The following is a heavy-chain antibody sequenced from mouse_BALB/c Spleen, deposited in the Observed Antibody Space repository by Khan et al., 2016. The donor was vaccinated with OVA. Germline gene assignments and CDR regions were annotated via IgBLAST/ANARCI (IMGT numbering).Heavy chain of an antibody. J-gene: IGHJ4*01. CDR2: INTHSGVP. CDR3: ARGEDAYYKNDGGAMEY. Sequence: QIQLVQSGPELKKPGETVRISCTASGFTFTTAGIQWVQKMPGKGLKWIGWINTHSGVPKYAADFKGRFAFSLDISVNTAYLQITNLKNEDTATYCCARGEDAYYKNDGGAMEYWGQGTSVTVSS. CDR1: GFTFTTAG. D-gene: IGHD2-12*01. V-gene: IGHV9-4*02.